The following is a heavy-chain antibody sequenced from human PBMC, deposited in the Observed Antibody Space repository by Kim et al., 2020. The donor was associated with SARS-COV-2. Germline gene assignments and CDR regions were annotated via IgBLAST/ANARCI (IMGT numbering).Heavy chain of an antibody. CDR2: DK. D-gene: IGHD6-25*01. Sequence: DKRYSPSLKSRLTITKDTSKNQVVLTMTNMDPVDTATYYCAHSADGGFDYWGQGTLVTVSS. CDR3: AHSADGGFDY. V-gene: IGHV2-5*01. J-gene: IGHJ4*02.